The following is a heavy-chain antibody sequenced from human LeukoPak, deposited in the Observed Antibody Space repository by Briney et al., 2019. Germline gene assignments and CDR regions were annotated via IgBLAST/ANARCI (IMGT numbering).Heavy chain of an antibody. CDR3: ASTSWTYKYNWFDP. V-gene: IGHV4-39*07. D-gene: IGHD3/OR15-3a*01. Sequence: SETLSPTCTVSGGSISSSSYYWGWIRQPPGRGLEWIGNIYHSGSTYYNPSLKSRVTMSVDTSKNQFSLKLSSVTATDTAVYYCASTSWTYKYNWFDPWGQGTLVTVSS. CDR1: GGSISSSSYY. CDR2: IYHSGST. J-gene: IGHJ5*02.